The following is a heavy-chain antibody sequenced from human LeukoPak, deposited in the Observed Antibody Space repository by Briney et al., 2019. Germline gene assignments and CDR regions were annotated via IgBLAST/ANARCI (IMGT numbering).Heavy chain of an antibody. D-gene: IGHD2-21*01. J-gene: IGHJ3*02. CDR1: GFTFSSYA. CDR3: AKDLHLVKYCGGDCYKSDAFDI. Sequence: GGSLRLSCAASGFTFSSYAMSWVRQAPGKGLEWVSAISGSGGSTYYADSVKGRFTISRDNSKNTLYLQMNSLRAEDTAVYYCAKDLHLVKYCGGDCYKSDAFDIWGQGTMVTVSS. V-gene: IGHV3-23*01. CDR2: ISGSGGST.